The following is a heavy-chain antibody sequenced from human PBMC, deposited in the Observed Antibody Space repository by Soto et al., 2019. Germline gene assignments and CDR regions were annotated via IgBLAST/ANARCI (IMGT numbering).Heavy chain of an antibody. Sequence: EVQLVESGGGLVQPGGSLRLSCAASGFTVSSNYMSWVRQAPGKGLEWVSVIYSGGSAYYADSVKGRFTISRDNSKNTLYLQMTSLRAEDTAVYYCSRHGYSYGVAYFDYLVQGTLVTVSS. V-gene: IGHV3-66*04. J-gene: IGHJ4*02. D-gene: IGHD5-18*01. CDR2: IYSGGSA. CDR1: GFTVSSNY. CDR3: SRHGYSYGVAYFDY.